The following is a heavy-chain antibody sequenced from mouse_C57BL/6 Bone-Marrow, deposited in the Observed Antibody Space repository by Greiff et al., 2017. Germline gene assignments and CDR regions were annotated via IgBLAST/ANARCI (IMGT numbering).Heavy chain of an antibody. D-gene: IGHD1-1*01. J-gene: IGHJ2*01. CDR3: ARWGPYYYGSSPDY. CDR1: GSTFTSYW. CDR2: INPSNGGT. V-gene: IGHV1-53*01. Sequence: QVQLQQPGTELVQPGASVKLSCKASGSTFTSYWMPWVKQRPGQGLVWLVYINPSNGGTTYNEKFKSKATLTVAKSSSTAYMQRSSLTSEDSAVYEGARWGPYYYGSSPDYWGQGTTLT.